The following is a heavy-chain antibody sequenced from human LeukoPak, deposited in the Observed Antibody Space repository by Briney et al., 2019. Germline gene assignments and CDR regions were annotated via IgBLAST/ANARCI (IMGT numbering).Heavy chain of an antibody. CDR3: ASGSGSYRTPYYYMDV. Sequence: GGSLRLSCAASGFTVSSNYMSWVRQAPGKGLEWVSVIYSGGSTYYADSVKGRFTISKDNSKNTLYLQMNSLRAEDTAVYYCASGSGSYRTPYYYMDVWGTGTTVTVSS. CDR1: GFTVSSNY. D-gene: IGHD3-10*01. J-gene: IGHJ6*03. V-gene: IGHV3-53*01. CDR2: IYSGGST.